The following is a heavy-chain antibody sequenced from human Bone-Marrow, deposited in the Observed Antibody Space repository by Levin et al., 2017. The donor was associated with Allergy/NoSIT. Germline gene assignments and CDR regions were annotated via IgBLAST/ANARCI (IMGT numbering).Heavy chain of an antibody. Sequence: GESLKISCEASGLTFRSFAMSWVRQAPGKGLEWVSTISGAGTATYYADSVKGRFTISRDNSKNTVNLQMNSLGAEDTALYYCTKHIAAAGKVAAFDMWGQGTMVSVSS. V-gene: IGHV3-23*01. CDR3: TKHIAAAGKVAAFDM. J-gene: IGHJ3*02. CDR2: ISGAGTAT. D-gene: IGHD6-13*01. CDR1: GLTFRSFA.